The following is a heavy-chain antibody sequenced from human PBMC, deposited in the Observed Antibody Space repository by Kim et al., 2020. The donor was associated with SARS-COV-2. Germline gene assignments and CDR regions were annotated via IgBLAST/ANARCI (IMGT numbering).Heavy chain of an antibody. CDR2: IVSKDFGGTP. CDR3: TTDPGGATGFGPGF. D-gene: IGHD2-21*01. Sequence: GGSLRLSCAASGFTFTSAWMSWVRQAPGQGLEWVGRIVSKDFGGTPDYAAPVKGRFTISRDDSKNTVYLQMNSLKSEDTAVYYCTTDPGGATGFGPGFWGQGEQVTVSS. CDR1: GFTFTSAW. J-gene: IGHJ4*02. V-gene: IGHV3-15*04.